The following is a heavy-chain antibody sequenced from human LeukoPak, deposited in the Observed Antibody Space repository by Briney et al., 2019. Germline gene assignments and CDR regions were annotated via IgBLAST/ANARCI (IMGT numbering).Heavy chain of an antibody. CDR2: IYYSGST. CDR3: ARVSTGRDAFDI. J-gene: IGHJ3*02. Sequence: SETLSLTCTVSGGSISSYYWSWIRQSPGKGLEWIGHIYYSGSTNYNPSLKSRVTIPVDTSKNQFSLKLRSVTAADTAVYYCARVSTGRDAFDIWGQGTMVTVSS. CDR1: GGSISSYY. D-gene: IGHD2/OR15-2a*01. V-gene: IGHV4-59*01.